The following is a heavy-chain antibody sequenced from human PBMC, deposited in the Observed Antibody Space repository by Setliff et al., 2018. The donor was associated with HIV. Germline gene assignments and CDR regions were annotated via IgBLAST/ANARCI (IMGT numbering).Heavy chain of an antibody. V-gene: IGHV4-38-2*02. J-gene: IGHJ3*02. CDR1: GYSINSGYY. CDR3: ARESPYDTSGYYFGAFDI. D-gene: IGHD3-22*01. Sequence: SETLSLTCAVSGYSINSGYYWGWIRQPPGKGLEWIGSIYYSGSTYYNPSLKSRVTISVDTSKNQFSLKLTSVTAADTAVYYCARESPYDTSGYYFGAFDIWGQGTMVTVSS. CDR2: IYYSGST.